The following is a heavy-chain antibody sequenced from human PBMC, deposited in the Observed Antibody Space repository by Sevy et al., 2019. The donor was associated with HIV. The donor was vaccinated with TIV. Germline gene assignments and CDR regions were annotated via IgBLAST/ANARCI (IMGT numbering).Heavy chain of an antibody. J-gene: IGHJ3*02. V-gene: IGHV3-20*04. Sequence: GGSLRLSCAASGFTFDDYGMSWVRQAPGKGLEWASGINWNGGSTGYADSVKGRFTISRDNAKNSLYLQMNSLRAEDTALYYCARVLYCSGGSCYGAFDIWGQGTMVTVSS. D-gene: IGHD2-15*01. CDR1: GFTFDDYG. CDR3: ARVLYCSGGSCYGAFDI. CDR2: INWNGGST.